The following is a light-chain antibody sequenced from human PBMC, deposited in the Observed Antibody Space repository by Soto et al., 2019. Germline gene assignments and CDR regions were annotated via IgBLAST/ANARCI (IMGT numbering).Light chain of an antibody. CDR2: GAS. J-gene: IGKJ1*01. CDR1: QSVGSY. Sequence: EIVMTQSPATLSVSPRERATLSCSASQSVGSYLAWYQQKPGQAPRLLIYGASTRATGIPARFSGSGSGTEFTLTISILQSEDFAVYYCQQYNNWWTFGQGTKVDIK. V-gene: IGKV3-15*01. CDR3: QQYNNWWT.